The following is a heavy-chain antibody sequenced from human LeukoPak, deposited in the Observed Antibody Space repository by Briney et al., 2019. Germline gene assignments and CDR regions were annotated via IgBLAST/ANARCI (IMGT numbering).Heavy chain of an antibody. CDR2: IKQDRSEK. D-gene: IGHD2-2*01. CDR1: GFTFSSYW. J-gene: IGHJ4*02. Sequence: GGSLRLSCAASGFTFSSYWMSWVRQAPGKGLEWVANIKQDRSEKYYVDSVKGRFTISRDNAKNSLYLQMNSLRAEDTAVYYCARVAAPPYCSSTSCYWFNYFDYWGQGTLVTVSS. CDR3: ARVAAPPYCSSTSCYWFNYFDY. V-gene: IGHV3-7*01.